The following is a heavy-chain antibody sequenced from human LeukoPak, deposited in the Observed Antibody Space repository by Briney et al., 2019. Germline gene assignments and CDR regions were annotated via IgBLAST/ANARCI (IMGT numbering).Heavy chain of an antibody. CDR1: GYAFTSYG. D-gene: IGHD1-1*01. J-gene: IGHJ6*02. CDR2: INAGNGNT. V-gene: IGHV1-3*01. Sequence: ASVKVSCKASGYAFTSYGISWVRQAPGQRLEWMGWINAGNGNTKYSQKFQGRVTITRDTSASTAYMELSSLRSEDTAVYYCAREYNWNAAGMDVWGQGTTVTVSS. CDR3: AREYNWNAAGMDV.